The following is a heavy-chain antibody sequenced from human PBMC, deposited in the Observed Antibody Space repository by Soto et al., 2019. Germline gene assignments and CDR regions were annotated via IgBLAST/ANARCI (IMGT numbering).Heavy chain of an antibody. V-gene: IGHV4-39*01. CDR2: IYFTGNT. D-gene: IGHD6-25*01. CDR3: AGQTFTIAAASYGRSNWFDP. J-gene: IGHJ5*02. Sequence: SETMSLTCTASGGSITRSIHYWGWVRKPPGERPEWIGTIYFTGNTYYTPSLKSRLTMSIDTSKNEFSLRLNSVTAADTAVYYCAGQTFTIAAASYGRSNWFDPWGPGTLVTVSS. CDR1: GGSITRSIHY.